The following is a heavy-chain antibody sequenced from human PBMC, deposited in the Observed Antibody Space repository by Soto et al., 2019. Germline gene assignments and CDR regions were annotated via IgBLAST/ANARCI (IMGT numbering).Heavy chain of an antibody. V-gene: IGHV1-46*01. Sequence: QVQLMQSGAEVKKPGASVRVSCKASGYTFTNYYFHWVRQAPGQGLEWMGFITPNGGSTTYAQKFQGRFTVTTDTSTRTVYMQWSSLRSEDTAVFYCARSAPYDYWGQGTLVTVSS. CDR1: GYTFTNYY. CDR2: ITPNGGST. J-gene: IGHJ4*02. CDR3: ARSAPYDY.